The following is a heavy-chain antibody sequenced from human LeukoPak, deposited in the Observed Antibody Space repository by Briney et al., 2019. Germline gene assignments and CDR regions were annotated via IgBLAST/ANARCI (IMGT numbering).Heavy chain of an antibody. CDR1: GYTLTRHY. D-gene: IGHD3-16*01. Sequence: GASVKVSCKASGYTLTRHYMHWVREAPGQELEWMGIINPSGGSTIYAQKFQGRVTMTRDTSTSTVYMELSSLRSEDTAVYYCARVLGGLAFRTFDYWGQGTLVTVSS. J-gene: IGHJ4*02. CDR2: INPSGGST. CDR3: ARVLGGLAFRTFDY. V-gene: IGHV1-46*01.